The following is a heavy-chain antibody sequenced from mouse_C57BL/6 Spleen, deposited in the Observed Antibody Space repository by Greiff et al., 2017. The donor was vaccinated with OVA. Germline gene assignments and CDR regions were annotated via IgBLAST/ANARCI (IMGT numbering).Heavy chain of an antibody. Sequence: VQLQQSGPELVKPGASVKMSCKASGYTFTDYNMHWVKQSHGKSLEWIGYINPNNGGPSYTQKFKGKATLTVNKSSSTAYMELRSLTSEDSAVYYGARPHDYGSRGGGAMDYWGQGTSVTVSS. CDR1: GYTFTDYN. D-gene: IGHD1-1*01. J-gene: IGHJ4*01. V-gene: IGHV1-22*01. CDR2: INPNNGGP. CDR3: ARPHDYGSRGGGAMDY.